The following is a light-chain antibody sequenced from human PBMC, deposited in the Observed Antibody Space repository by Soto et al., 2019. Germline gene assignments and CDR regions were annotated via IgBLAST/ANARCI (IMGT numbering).Light chain of an antibody. V-gene: IGKV3-11*01. CDR3: QQHSHWPPWT. CDR2: GAS. CDR1: QSVSSR. Sequence: EIVMTQSPATLSVSLGERATLSCRASQSVSSRLAWYQQKPGQAPRLLIYGASNRATGIPARFSGSGSGTDFTLTISNLEPEDFAVYYCQQHSHWPPWTFGQGTKVDIK. J-gene: IGKJ1*01.